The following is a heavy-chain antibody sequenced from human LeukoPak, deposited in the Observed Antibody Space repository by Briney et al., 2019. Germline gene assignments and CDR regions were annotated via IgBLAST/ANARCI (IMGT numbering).Heavy chain of an antibody. CDR1: GYTFTSNY. J-gene: IGHJ6*03. CDR3: ARGNTLVRGVTYLGDYYYYIDV. D-gene: IGHD3-10*01. CDR2: ISPSGGST. V-gene: IGHV1-46*01. Sequence: GASVKVSCKAFGYTFTSNYMHWVRQAPGQGPEWMGVISPSGGSTTYAQKFQGRVTLTRDMSTSTDYLELSSLRSEDTAVYYCARGNTLVRGVTYLGDYYYYIDVWGKGTSVTISS.